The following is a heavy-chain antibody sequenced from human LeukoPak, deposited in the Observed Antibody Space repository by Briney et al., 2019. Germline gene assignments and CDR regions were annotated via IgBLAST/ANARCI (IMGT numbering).Heavy chain of an antibody. D-gene: IGHD1-26*01. CDR1: GFTFSSYE. V-gene: IGHV3-48*03. CDR3: ARDGWELLQYYYYYYMDV. Sequence: AGGSLRLSCAASGFTFSSYEMNWVRQAPGKGLEWVSYISSSGSTIYYADPVKGRFTISRDNAKNSLYLQMNSLRAEDTAVYYCARDGWELLQYYYYYYMDVWGKGTTVTISS. CDR2: ISSSGSTI. J-gene: IGHJ6*03.